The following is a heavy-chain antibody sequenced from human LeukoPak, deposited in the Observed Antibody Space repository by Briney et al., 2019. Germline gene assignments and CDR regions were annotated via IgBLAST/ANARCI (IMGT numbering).Heavy chain of an antibody. J-gene: IGHJ5*02. CDR2: IYYSGST. CDR3: ARAAYSSGWRWFDP. CDR1: GGSISSYY. Sequence: PSETLSLTCTVSGGSISSYYWSWIRQPPGKGLEWIGYIYYSGSTNYNPSLKSRVTISVDTSKNQFSLKLSSVTAADTAVYYCARAAYSSGWRWFDPWGQGTLVTVSS. V-gene: IGHV4-59*01. D-gene: IGHD6-19*01.